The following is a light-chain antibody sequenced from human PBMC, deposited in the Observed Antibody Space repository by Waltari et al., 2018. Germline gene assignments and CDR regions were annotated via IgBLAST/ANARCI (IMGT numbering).Light chain of an antibody. J-gene: IGLJ2*01. Sequence: QSVLTQPPSVSAAPGQKVTISCSGSISNIGTYYVSWYHQLPGAAPKLLIYDNNKPPSGIPDRFSASKSGTSATLGITGLQIGDEADYYCATWDNSLSEVVFGGGTKLTVL. CDR1: ISNIGTYY. V-gene: IGLV1-51*01. CDR3: ATWDNSLSEVV. CDR2: DNN.